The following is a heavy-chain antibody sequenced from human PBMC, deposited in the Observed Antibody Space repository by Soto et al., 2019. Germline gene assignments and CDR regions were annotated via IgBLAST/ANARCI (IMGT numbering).Heavy chain of an antibody. D-gene: IGHD2-8*02. CDR2: INHSGST. J-gene: IGHJ4*02. CDR3: ARDKITGLFDY. CDR1: GGSFSGYY. Sequence: QVQLQQWGAGLLKPSETLSLTCAVYGGSFSGYYWTWIRQPPGTGLEWIGEINHSGSTNYNPSLKGRVTISVDTAKNQCSLKLTSVTAADTAVYYCARDKITGLFDYWGQGTQVTVSS. V-gene: IGHV4-34*01.